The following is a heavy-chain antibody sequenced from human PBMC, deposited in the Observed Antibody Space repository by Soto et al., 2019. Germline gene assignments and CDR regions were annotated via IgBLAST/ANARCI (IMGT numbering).Heavy chain of an antibody. CDR2: LYYSGST. CDR3: ARDSPITIFGVVISGYYYYGMDV. V-gene: IGHV4-61*01. Sequence: SETLSLTCTVSGGSISSSSYYWGWNRQPPGKGLEWIGYLYYSGSTNYNPSLKSRVTISVDTSKNQFSLKLSSVTAADTAVYYCARDSPITIFGVVISGYYYYGMDVWGQGTTVTVSS. D-gene: IGHD3-3*01. J-gene: IGHJ6*02. CDR1: GGSISSSSYY.